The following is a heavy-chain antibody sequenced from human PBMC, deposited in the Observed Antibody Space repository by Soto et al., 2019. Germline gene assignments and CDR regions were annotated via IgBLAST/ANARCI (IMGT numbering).Heavy chain of an antibody. J-gene: IGHJ3*02. CDR2: ISTDENKT. V-gene: IGHV3-30-3*01. CDR3: AFGIAAAGIDAFEI. Sequence: PGGSLRLSCAASGFTFRSYHLHWVRQAPGKGLEWVATISTDENKTYYTDSVKGRFTISRDNSKNTLYLQVNSLRAEDTALYYCAFGIAAAGIDAFEIWGQGTMVTVSS. CDR1: GFTFRSYH. D-gene: IGHD6-13*01.